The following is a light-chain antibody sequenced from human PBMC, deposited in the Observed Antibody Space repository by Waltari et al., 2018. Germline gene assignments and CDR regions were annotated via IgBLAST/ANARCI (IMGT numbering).Light chain of an antibody. V-gene: IGLV2-14*01. Sequence: QSALTQPASVSGSPGQSITIPRTGTSSDVGGYNYVPWYQQHPGKAPKLMIYEVSNRPSGVSNRFSGSKSGNTASLTISGLQAEDEADYYCSSYTSSSTLVVFGGGTKLTVL. CDR2: EVS. J-gene: IGLJ2*01. CDR1: SSDVGGYNY. CDR3: SSYTSSSTLVV.